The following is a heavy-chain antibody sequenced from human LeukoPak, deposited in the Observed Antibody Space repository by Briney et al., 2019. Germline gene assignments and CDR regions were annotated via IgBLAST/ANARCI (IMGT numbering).Heavy chain of an antibody. CDR1: GFTFSDYY. J-gene: IGHJ4*02. Sequence: GGSLRLSCAASGFTFSDYYMSWIRQAPGKGLEWVSYISSSGSTIYYADSVKGRFTISRANAKNSLYLQMNSLRAEDTAVYYCARDLRSTYGDYGLDYWGQGTLVTVSS. D-gene: IGHD4-17*01. V-gene: IGHV3-11*01. CDR3: ARDLRSTYGDYGLDY. CDR2: ISSSGSTI.